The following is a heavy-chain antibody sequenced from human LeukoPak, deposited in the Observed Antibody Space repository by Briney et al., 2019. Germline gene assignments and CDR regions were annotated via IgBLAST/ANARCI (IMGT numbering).Heavy chain of an antibody. CDR1: GYTFISYG. Sequence: ASVKVSCKASGYTFISYGISWVRQAPGQGLEWMGWISAYNGNTNYAQKLQGRVTMTTDTSTSTAYMELRSLRAEDTAVYYCAKDLTGFGAFDMWGQGTMVTVSS. J-gene: IGHJ3*02. CDR3: AKDLTGFGAFDM. CDR2: ISAYNGNT. D-gene: IGHD7-27*01. V-gene: IGHV1-18*01.